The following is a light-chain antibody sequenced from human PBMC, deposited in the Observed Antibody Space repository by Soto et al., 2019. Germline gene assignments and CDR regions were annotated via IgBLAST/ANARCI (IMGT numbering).Light chain of an antibody. CDR3: SSFTTTNTWV. J-gene: IGLJ3*02. CDR2: EVS. Sequence: QSVLTQPASVSGSPGQSITISCTGTRSDVGGYNSVCWHQQHPGKAPKLIIYEVSNRPAVISDRFSASKSGNTASLTISGLHADDEADYYCSSFTTTNTWVFGGGTKLTVL. V-gene: IGLV2-14*01. CDR1: RSDVGGYNS.